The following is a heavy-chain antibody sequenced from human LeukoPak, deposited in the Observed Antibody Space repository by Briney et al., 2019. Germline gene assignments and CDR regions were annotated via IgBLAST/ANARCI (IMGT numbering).Heavy chain of an antibody. V-gene: IGHV3-48*04. J-gene: IGHJ4*02. Sequence: GGSLRLSCAASGFTFSSYGMHWVRQAPGKGLEWVSYISSSGGTMYYADSVKGRFTISRDNAKNSLYLQMNSLRAEDTAVYYCARDPHSGYYVDYWGQGTLVTVSS. CDR3: ARDPHSGYYVDY. D-gene: IGHD3-22*01. CDR2: ISSSGGTM. CDR1: GFTFSSYG.